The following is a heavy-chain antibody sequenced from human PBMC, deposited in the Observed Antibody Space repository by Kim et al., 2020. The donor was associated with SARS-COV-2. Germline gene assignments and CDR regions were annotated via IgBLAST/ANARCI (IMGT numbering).Heavy chain of an antibody. Sequence: GGSLRLSCAASGFTFSSYWMSWVRQAPGKGLEWVANIKQDGSEKYYVDSVKGRFTISRDNAKNSLYLQMNSLRAEDTAVYYCARRPSGRGAGPFDYWGQGTLGTVSS. D-gene: IGHD1-26*01. V-gene: IGHV3-7*01. CDR3: ARRPSGRGAGPFDY. CDR1: GFTFSSYW. J-gene: IGHJ4*02. CDR2: IKQDGSEK.